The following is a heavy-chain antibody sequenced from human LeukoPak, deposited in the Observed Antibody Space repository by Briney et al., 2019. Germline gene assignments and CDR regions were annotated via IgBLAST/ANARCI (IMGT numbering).Heavy chain of an antibody. J-gene: IGHJ2*01. CDR1: GFTVSSNY. CDR3: ARGYYYDGNVSRKDWYFAL. D-gene: IGHD3-22*01. Sequence: RGSLRLSCAASGFTVSSNYMSWVRQAPGKGLEWVSSISTSSTYIYYADSVKGRFTISRDNAKSSLYLQMNSLRAEDTAVFYCARGYYYDGNVSRKDWYFALWGRGTLVTVSS. CDR2: ISTSSTYI. V-gene: IGHV3-21*01.